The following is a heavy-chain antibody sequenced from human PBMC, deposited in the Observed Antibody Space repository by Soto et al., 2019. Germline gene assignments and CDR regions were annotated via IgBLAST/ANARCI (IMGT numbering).Heavy chain of an antibody. CDR2: IIPIFGAA. V-gene: IGHV1-69*01. Sequence: VKVSCRASGGPFTSYAFIWVRQAPGQGLEWMGGIIPIFGAANYAQKFQCRVTITADASTTTAYMELSSLRSEDTAVYYRETVLGGLPRAFDIWGQGTMVTVSS. J-gene: IGHJ3*02. D-gene: IGHD3-3*01. CDR3: ETVLGGLPRAFDI. CDR1: GGPFTSYA.